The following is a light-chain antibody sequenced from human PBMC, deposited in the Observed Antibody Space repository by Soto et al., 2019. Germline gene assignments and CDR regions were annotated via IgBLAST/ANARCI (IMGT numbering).Light chain of an antibody. Sequence: QSVLTQPPSASGTPGQRVTISCSGSSSNIGSNYVSWYQQVPGSAPKLLIYDNIERPSGIPDRFSASKSGTSATLGITGLQTGDEADYYCGTWDSSLSAVVFGGGTKVTVL. CDR1: SSNIGSNY. CDR3: GTWDSSLSAVV. J-gene: IGLJ2*01. V-gene: IGLV1-51*01. CDR2: DNI.